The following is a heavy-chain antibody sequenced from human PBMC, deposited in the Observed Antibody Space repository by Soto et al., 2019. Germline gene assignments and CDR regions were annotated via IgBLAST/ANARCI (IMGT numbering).Heavy chain of an antibody. CDR3: ARDGELRSFSKLDY. Sequence: GGSLRLSCAASGFTFSSYGMHWVRQAPGKGLEWVAVIWYDGSNKYYADSVKGRFTISRDNSKNTLYLQMNSLRAEDTAVYYCARDGELRSFSKLDYWGQGTLVTVSS. CDR2: IWYDGSNK. V-gene: IGHV3-33*01. J-gene: IGHJ4*02. D-gene: IGHD1-1*01. CDR1: GFTFSSYG.